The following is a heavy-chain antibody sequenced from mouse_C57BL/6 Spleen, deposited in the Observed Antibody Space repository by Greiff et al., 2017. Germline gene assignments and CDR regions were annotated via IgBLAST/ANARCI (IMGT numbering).Heavy chain of an antibody. CDR3: ARDNDWGYFDY. CDR2: IRNKANGYTT. Sequence: EVKLMESGGGLVQPGGSLSLSCAASGFTFTDYYMSWVRQPPGKALEWLGFIRNKANGYTTEYSASVKGRFTISRDNSQSILYLQMNALRAEDSATYYCARDNDWGYFDYWGQGTTLTVSS. J-gene: IGHJ2*01. D-gene: IGHD4-1*01. CDR1: GFTFTDYY. V-gene: IGHV7-3*01.